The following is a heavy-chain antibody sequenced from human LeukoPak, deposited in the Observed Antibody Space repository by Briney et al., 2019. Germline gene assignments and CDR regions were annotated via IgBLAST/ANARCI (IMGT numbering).Heavy chain of an antibody. CDR2: ISGNGGST. D-gene: IGHD2-15*01. CDR1: GFTFSSYA. Sequence: GGSLRLSCAASGFTFSSYAMSWVRQAPGKGLEWVSAISGNGGSTYYADSVKGRFTISRDNSKNTLYLQMNSLRAEDTAVYYCAKGGGYCSGGSCGPWGQGTLVTVSS. V-gene: IGHV3-23*01. CDR3: AKGGGYCSGGSCGP. J-gene: IGHJ5*02.